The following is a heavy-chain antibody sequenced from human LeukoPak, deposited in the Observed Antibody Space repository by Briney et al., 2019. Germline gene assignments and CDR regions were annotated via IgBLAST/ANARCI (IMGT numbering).Heavy chain of an antibody. CDR2: INAGNGNT. V-gene: IGHV1-3*01. J-gene: IGHJ6*02. CDR1: GYTFTSYA. D-gene: IGHD2-2*02. CDR3: ARDGQPAKLLLYRYYYYGMDV. Sequence: ASVKVSCKASGYTFTSYAMHWVRQAPGQRLEWMGWINAGNGNTKYSQKFQGRVTITRDTSASTAYMELSSLRSEDTAVYYCARDGQPAKLLLYRYYYYGMDVWGQGTTVTVSS.